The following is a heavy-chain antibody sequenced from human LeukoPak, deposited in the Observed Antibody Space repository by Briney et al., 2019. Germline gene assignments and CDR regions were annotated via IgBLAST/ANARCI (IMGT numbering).Heavy chain of an antibody. CDR2: INPNSGGT. D-gene: IGHD5-12*01. V-gene: IGHV1-2*02. Sequence: ASVKVSCKASGYTFTGYYMHWVRQAPGQGLEWMGWINPNSGGTNYAQKFQGRVTMTRDTSISTAYMELSRLRSDDTAVYYCARAHSYDNWFDPWGQGTLVTVSS. CDR1: GYTFTGYY. CDR3: ARAHSYDNWFDP. J-gene: IGHJ5*02.